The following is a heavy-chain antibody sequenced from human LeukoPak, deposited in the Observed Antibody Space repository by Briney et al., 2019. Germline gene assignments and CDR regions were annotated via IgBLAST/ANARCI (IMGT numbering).Heavy chain of an antibody. D-gene: IGHD3-10*01. CDR1: GGTFSSYA. J-gene: IGHJ4*02. Sequence: GASVKVSCKASGGTFSSYAISWVRQAPGQGLEWMGGIIPIFGTANYAQKFQGRVTITADESTSTAYMELSSLRSEDTAVYYCARDRRGYYGSGSYYTLLGYWGQGTLVTVSS. V-gene: IGHV1-69*13. CDR2: IIPIFGTA. CDR3: ARDRRGYYGSGSYYTLLGY.